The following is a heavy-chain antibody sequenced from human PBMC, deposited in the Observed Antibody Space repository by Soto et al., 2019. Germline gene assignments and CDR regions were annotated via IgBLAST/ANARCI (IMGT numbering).Heavy chain of an antibody. V-gene: IGHV1-46*03. CDR1: GYTFTSYY. Sequence: GASVKVSCKASGYTFTSYYMHWVRQAPGQGLEWMGIINPSGGSTSYAQKFQGRVTMTRDTSTSTVYMELSSLRSEDTAVYYCARDFSGIVVPAALDYWGQGTLVTVSS. J-gene: IGHJ4*02. CDR3: ARDFSGIVVPAALDY. CDR2: INPSGGST. D-gene: IGHD2-2*01.